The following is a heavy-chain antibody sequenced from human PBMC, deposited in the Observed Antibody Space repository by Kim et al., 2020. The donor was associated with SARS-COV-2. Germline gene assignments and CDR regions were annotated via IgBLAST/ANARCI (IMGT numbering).Heavy chain of an antibody. Sequence: SVKVSCKASGGTFSSYAISWVRQAPGQGLEWMGGIIPIFGTANYAQKFQGRVTITADESTSTAYMELSSLRSEDTAVYYCARVGLLLSDSPAPHYFDYWGQGTLVTVSS. CDR2: IIPIFGTA. V-gene: IGHV1-69*13. J-gene: IGHJ4*02. D-gene: IGHD2-21*01. CDR3: ARVGLLLSDSPAPHYFDY. CDR1: GGTFSSYA.